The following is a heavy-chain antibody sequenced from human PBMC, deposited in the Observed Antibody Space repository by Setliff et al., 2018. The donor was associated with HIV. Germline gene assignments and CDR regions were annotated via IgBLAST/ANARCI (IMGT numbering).Heavy chain of an antibody. CDR1: GFTFSNYP. D-gene: IGHD5-12*01. CDR2: IWYDGSNK. V-gene: IGHV3-33*08. CDR3: ARDRDTTIWYFDL. J-gene: IGHJ2*01. Sequence: PGGSLRLSCAASGFTFSNYPMHWVRQAPGKGLEWVAVIWYDGSNKYYADSVKGRFTISRDNSKNTLYLQINSLRAEDTAVYYCARDRDTTIWYFDLWGRGTLVTVSS.